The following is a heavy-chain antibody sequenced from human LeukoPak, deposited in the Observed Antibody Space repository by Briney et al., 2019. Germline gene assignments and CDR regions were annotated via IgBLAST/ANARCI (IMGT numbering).Heavy chain of an antibody. D-gene: IGHD3-22*01. CDR2: ISSSGSTI. V-gene: IGHV3-48*03. CDR3: ARSVRYYYDSSGYYFTPYFDY. J-gene: IGHJ4*02. Sequence: GGSLRLSCAAPGFTFSSYEMNWVRQAPGKGLEWVSYISSSGSTIYYADSVKGRFTISRDNAKNSLYLQMNSLRAEDTALYYCARSVRYYYDSSGYYFTPYFDYWGQGTLVTVSS. CDR1: GFTFSSYE.